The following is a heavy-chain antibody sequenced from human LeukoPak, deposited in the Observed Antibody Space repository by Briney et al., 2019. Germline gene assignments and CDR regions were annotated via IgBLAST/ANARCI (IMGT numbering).Heavy chain of an antibody. D-gene: IGHD4-17*01. Sequence: GGSLRLSCAASGFTFSSYGMSWVRQAPGKGLEWVSAISGSGGSTYYADSVKGRFTISRDNSKNTLYLQMNSLRAEDTAVYYCAKAIYGDYTIEGLDYWGQGTLVTVSS. J-gene: IGHJ4*02. V-gene: IGHV3-23*01. CDR2: ISGSGGST. CDR1: GFTFSSYG. CDR3: AKAIYGDYTIEGLDY.